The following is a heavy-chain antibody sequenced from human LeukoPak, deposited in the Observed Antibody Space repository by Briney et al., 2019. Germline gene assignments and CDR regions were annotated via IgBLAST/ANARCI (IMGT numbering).Heavy chain of an antibody. CDR3: ARGSQTPAAIYYYYYMDV. CDR1: GGTFSSYA. V-gene: IGHV1-69*05. J-gene: IGHJ6*03. Sequence: GASVKVSCKASGGTFSSYAISWVRQAPGQGLEWMGGIIPIFGTANYAQKFQGRVTITTDESTSTAYMELSSLRSEDTAVYYCARGSQTPAAIYYYYYMDVWGKGTTVTVSS. D-gene: IGHD2-2*01. CDR2: IIPIFGTA.